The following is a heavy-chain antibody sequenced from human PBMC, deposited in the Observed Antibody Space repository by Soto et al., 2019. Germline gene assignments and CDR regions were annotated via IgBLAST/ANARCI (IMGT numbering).Heavy chain of an antibody. J-gene: IGHJ6*03. Sequence: PGGSLRLSCAASGFTFSNAGMSWVRQAPGKGLEWVGRIKSKTDGGTTDYAAPVKGRFTISRDDSKNTLYLQMNSLKTEDTAVYYCTTGPDQYSFDWLGYYYMDVWGKGTTLTVSS. D-gene: IGHD3-9*01. V-gene: IGHV3-15*01. CDR2: IKSKTDGGTT. CDR3: TTGPDQYSFDWLGYYYMDV. CDR1: GFTFSNAG.